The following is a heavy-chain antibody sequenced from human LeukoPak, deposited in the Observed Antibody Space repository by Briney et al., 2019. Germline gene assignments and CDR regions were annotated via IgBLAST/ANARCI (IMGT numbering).Heavy chain of an antibody. V-gene: IGHV3-30*04. CDR2: ISYDGSIK. Sequence: GGSLRLFCAASGFTFSSHAMHWVRQAPGKGLEWVAVISYDGSIKYYADSVKGRFTISRDNSRNTLYLQMNSLRGADTAVYFCARVPAAGHFDYWGQGTLVTVSS. D-gene: IGHD2-2*01. J-gene: IGHJ4*02. CDR3: ARVPAAGHFDY. CDR1: GFTFSSHA.